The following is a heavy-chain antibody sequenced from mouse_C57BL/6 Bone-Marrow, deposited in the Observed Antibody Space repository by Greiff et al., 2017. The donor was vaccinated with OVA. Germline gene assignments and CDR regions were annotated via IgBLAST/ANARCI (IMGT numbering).Heavy chain of an antibody. CDR2: IYPRDGST. Sequence: VQLQQSDAELVKPGASVKISCKVSGYTFTDHTIHWMKQRPEQGLEWIGYIYPRDGSTKYNEKFKGKATLTADKSSSTAYMQLNSLTSEDSAVYFCARGDFYYGSSSYFDYWGQGTTLTVSS. V-gene: IGHV1-78*01. J-gene: IGHJ2*01. CDR1: GYTFTDHT. CDR3: ARGDFYYGSSSYFDY. D-gene: IGHD1-1*01.